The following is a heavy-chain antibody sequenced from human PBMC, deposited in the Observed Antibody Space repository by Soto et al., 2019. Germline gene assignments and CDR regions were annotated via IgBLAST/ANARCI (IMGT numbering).Heavy chain of an antibody. D-gene: IGHD2-15*01. Sequence: ASVKVSFKASGYTFTSYYMHWVRQAPGQGLEWMGLINPSGGSTTYAQKFQGRVTMTRDTSASTAYMELSSLRSEDTAVYYCARGPGGPDGPGDYWGQGTLVTVS. CDR1: GYTFTSYY. CDR3: ARGPGGPDGPGDY. V-gene: IGHV1-46*01. J-gene: IGHJ4*02. CDR2: INPSGGST.